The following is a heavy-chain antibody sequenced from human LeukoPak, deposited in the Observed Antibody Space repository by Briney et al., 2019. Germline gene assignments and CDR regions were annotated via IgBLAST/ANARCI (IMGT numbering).Heavy chain of an antibody. V-gene: IGHV4-39*01. J-gene: IGHJ5*02. Sequence: SETLSLTCTVSGGSISTSTYYWGWIRQPPGKGLEWIGSISYSGSTYNNPSLKSRVTISVDTSKNQFSLKLSSVTAPDTAVYYCARGRLLEWFDSWGQGTLVSVSS. D-gene: IGHD3-3*01. CDR1: GGSISTSTYY. CDR3: ARGRLLEWFDS. CDR2: ISYSGST.